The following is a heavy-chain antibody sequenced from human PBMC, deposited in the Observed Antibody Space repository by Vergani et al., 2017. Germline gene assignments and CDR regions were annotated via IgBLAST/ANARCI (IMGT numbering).Heavy chain of an antibody. J-gene: IGHJ5*02. CDR2: ISSSGSTI. Sequence: EVQLVESGGGLVQPGGSLRLSCAASGFTFSSYEMNWVRQAPGKGLEWVSYISSSGSTIYYADSVKGRFTISRDNAKNSLYLQMSSLRAEDTAVYYCARSEPSGYSSSRVANWFDPWGQGTLVTVSS. CDR3: ARSEPSGYSSSRVANWFDP. CDR1: GFTFSSYE. V-gene: IGHV3-48*03. D-gene: IGHD6-13*01.